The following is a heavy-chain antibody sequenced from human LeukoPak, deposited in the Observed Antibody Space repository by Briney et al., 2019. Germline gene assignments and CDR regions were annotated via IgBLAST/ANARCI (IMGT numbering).Heavy chain of an antibody. CDR2: ISSSSSYI. CDR3: ARDLSVGAKPDLGFDY. CDR1: GFTFSSHS. Sequence: GGSLRLSCAASGFTFSSHSMNWVRQAPGKGLEWVSSISSSSSYIYYADSVKGRFTISRDNAKNSLYLQMISLRAEDTAVYYCARDLSVGAKPDLGFDYWGQGTLVTVSS. J-gene: IGHJ4*02. D-gene: IGHD1-26*01. V-gene: IGHV3-21*01.